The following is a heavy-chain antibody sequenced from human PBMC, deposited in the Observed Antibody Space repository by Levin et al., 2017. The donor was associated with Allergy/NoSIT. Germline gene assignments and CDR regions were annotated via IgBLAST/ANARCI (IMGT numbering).Heavy chain of an antibody. J-gene: IGHJ5*02. CDR3: ARSPTSSYCSGPNCYKWEYNWFDP. CDR2: ISSSGGAI. CDR1: GFNFSNYG. D-gene: IGHD2-2*02. V-gene: IGHV3-23*01. Sequence: LAGGSLRLSCSASGFNFSNYGMTWVRQAPGKGLEWVSGISSSGGAIYYATSVKGRFTASRDNSKTTLYLHINSLRVEDTAVYYCARSPTSSYCSGPNCYKWEYNWFDPWGQGTLVTVSS.